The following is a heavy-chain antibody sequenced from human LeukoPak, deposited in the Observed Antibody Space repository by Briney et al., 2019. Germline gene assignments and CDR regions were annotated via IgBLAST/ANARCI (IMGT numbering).Heavy chain of an antibody. V-gene: IGHV3-23*01. CDR3: AKDLHIVVVTALDY. Sequence: QAGGSLRLSCAASGFTFSSYAMSWVRQAPGKGLEWVSAISGSGGSTYYADSVKGRFTISRDNSKNTLYLQMNSLRAEDTAVYYCAKDLHIVVVTALDYWGQGTQVTVSS. J-gene: IGHJ4*02. CDR1: GFTFSSYA. D-gene: IGHD2-21*02. CDR2: ISGSGGST.